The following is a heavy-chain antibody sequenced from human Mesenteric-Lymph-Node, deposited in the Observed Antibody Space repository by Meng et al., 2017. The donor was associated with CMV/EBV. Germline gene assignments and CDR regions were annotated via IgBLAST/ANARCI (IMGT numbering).Heavy chain of an antibody. CDR3: ARSLNY. CDR1: EFTFSRYS. V-gene: IGHV3-21*01. Sequence: GESLKISCVASEFTFSRYSMTWVRQAPGKGLEWVSSISPSTSYVYYADSVKGRFTISRDNSRDTLYLQMNSLRSDDTAIYYCARSLNYWGQGTLVTVSS. CDR2: ISPSTSYV. J-gene: IGHJ4*02.